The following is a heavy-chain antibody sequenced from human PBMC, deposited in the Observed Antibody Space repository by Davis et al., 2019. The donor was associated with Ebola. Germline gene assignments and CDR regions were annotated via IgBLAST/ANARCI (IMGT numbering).Heavy chain of an antibody. Sequence: PSETLSLTCTISGGSISTYHWSWIRQPPGKGLEWIAYISYRAGATYNPSLESRVTVSVDTYKNQISLKLTSVTAADTAVYYCARARTLPRYYYYSMDVWGSGATVTVS. V-gene: IGHV4-59*01. CDR3: ARARTLPRYYYYSMDV. CDR1: GGSISTYH. D-gene: IGHD1-1*01. CDR2: ISYRAGA. J-gene: IGHJ6*03.